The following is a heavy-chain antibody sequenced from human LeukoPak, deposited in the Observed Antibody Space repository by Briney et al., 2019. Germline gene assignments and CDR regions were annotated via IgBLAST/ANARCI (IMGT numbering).Heavy chain of an antibody. CDR3: ARKSGPSSGWYSF. CDR1: GGTFSSYA. D-gene: IGHD6-19*01. Sequence: SVKVSCKASGGTFSSYAISWVRQAPGQGLEWMGGIIPIFGTANYAQKFQGRVTMTTDTSTSTAYMELRSLRSDDTAVYYCARKSGPSSGWYSFWGQGTLVTVSS. J-gene: IGHJ4*02. CDR2: IIPIFGTA. V-gene: IGHV1-69*05.